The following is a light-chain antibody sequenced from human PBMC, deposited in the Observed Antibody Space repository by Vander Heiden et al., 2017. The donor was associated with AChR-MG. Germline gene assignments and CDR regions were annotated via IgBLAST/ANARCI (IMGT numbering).Light chain of an antibody. CDR3: QQENSSIFT. CDR1: QSISSW. V-gene: IGKV1-5*01. Sequence: DIQMTQSPSTLSASVGDRVTITCRASQSISSWLAWYQQKPGKAPKLLIYDASSLESGVPSRFSGSGSGTEFTLTISSLQPDDFATYYCQQENSSIFTFGHRTKVDIK. CDR2: DAS. J-gene: IGKJ3*01.